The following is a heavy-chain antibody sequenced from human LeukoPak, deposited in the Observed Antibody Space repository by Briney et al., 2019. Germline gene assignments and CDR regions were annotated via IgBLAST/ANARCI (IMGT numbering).Heavy chain of an antibody. Sequence: GGSLRLSCEASGFTFNTYSMNWARQAPGKGLEWVSSITSSSTYIYYADSVKGRFTISRDNSKNTLFLQMNSLRAEDTAVYYCATLNGASSDWGQGTLVTVSS. CDR2: ITSSSTYI. D-gene: IGHD6-25*01. J-gene: IGHJ4*02. CDR1: GFTFNTYS. V-gene: IGHV3-21*01. CDR3: ATLNGASSD.